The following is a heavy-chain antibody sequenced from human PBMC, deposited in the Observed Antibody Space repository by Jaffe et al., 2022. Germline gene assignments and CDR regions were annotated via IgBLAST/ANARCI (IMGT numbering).Heavy chain of an antibody. J-gene: IGHJ4*02. CDR1: GYSISSGNF. CDR2: IYHSGIT. CDR3: ARHGFSSGLYQFDY. Sequence: QVQLQESGPGLVKPSETLSLTCAVSGYSISSGNFWGWIRQPPGKGLEWIGSIYHSGITYYNASLKSRVTISVDTSKNQFSLRLSSVTAADTAVYYCARHGFSSGLYQFDYWGQGTLVTVSS. D-gene: IGHD6-19*01. V-gene: IGHV4-38-2*01.